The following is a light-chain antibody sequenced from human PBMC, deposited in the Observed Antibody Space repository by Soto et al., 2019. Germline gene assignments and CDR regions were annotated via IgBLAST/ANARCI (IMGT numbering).Light chain of an antibody. Sequence: AIQLTQSPSSLSASVGDRITISCRASQDIKNFLGWYQQKPGKAPRLLIYGASTLESGVPSRFSGSGYGTDFTLTINSLQPEDFALYYCQQYFTSPLTFGGGTKVEIK. CDR3: QQYFTSPLT. V-gene: IGKV1-6*01. CDR1: QDIKNF. CDR2: GAS. J-gene: IGKJ4*01.